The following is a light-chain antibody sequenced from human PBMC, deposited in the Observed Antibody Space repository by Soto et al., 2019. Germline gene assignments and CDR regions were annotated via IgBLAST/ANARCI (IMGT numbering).Light chain of an antibody. V-gene: IGKV1-9*01. CDR2: DAS. Sequence: DIQLTQSPSFLSASVGDRVTITCRASQGINTYLAWYQQKLGKAPKVLIYDASKLHSGVPSRFSGSGSGTEFTLTISSLQPEDVATYFCQQLNTYSSFGGGTKVEIK. J-gene: IGKJ4*01. CDR3: QQLNTYSS. CDR1: QGINTY.